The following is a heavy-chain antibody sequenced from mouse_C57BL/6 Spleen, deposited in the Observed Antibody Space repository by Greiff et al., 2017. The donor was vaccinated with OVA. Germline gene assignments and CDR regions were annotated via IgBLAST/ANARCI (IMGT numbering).Heavy chain of an antibody. J-gene: IGHJ1*03. CDR3: ARITTVVAVWYFDV. D-gene: IGHD1-1*01. CDR2: IWSGGST. V-gene: IGHV2-2*01. CDR1: GFSLTSYG. Sequence: QVQLQQSGPGLVQPSQSLSITCTVSGFSLTSYGVHWVRQSPGKGLEWLGVIWSGGSTDSNADFISRLSISKDNSKSQVFFKMNILQADDTAIYYCARITTVVAVWYFDVWGTGTTVTVSS.